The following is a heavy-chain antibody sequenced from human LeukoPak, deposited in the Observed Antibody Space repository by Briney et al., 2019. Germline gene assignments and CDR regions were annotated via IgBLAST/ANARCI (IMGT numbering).Heavy chain of an antibody. CDR3: ARDLVGAIEGLDY. Sequence: ASVKVSCNASVYTFTGYYMHWVRHAPGQGLEWMGWINPNSGGTNYAQKFQGRVTMTRDTSISTAYMELSRLRSDDTAVYYCARDLVGAIEGLDYWGQGTLVTVSS. CDR1: VYTFTGYY. D-gene: IGHD1-26*01. V-gene: IGHV1-2*02. J-gene: IGHJ4*02. CDR2: INPNSGGT.